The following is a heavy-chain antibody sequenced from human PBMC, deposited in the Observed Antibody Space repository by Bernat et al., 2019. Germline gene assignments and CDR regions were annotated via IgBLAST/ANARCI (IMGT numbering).Heavy chain of an antibody. CDR2: IYYSGST. V-gene: IGHV4-39*01. D-gene: IGHD3-22*01. CDR3: ARRGYYYSSGYYKY. J-gene: IGHJ4*02. CDR1: GGSISSSSYY. Sequence: QLQLQESGPGLVKPSETLSLTCTVSGGSISSSSYYWGWIRQPPGKGLEWIGSIYYSGSTYYNPSLKSRVTISVDTSKNQFSLKLSSVTAADTAVYYCARRGYYYSSGYYKYWGQGTLVTVSS.